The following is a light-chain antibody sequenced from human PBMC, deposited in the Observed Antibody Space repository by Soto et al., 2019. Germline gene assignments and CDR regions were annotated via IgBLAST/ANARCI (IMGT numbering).Light chain of an antibody. CDR2: EVI. J-gene: IGLJ2*01. CDR3: TSYAGSNTDLV. V-gene: IGLV2-8*01. CDR1: SSDVGGYNY. Sequence: QSALTQPPSASASPGQSVTISCTGSSSDVGGYNYVSWYQHHPGKAPKLMIYEVIKRPSGVPDRFSGSKSGNTASLTVSGLQAEDEADYYCTSYAGSNTDLVFGGGTKLTVL.